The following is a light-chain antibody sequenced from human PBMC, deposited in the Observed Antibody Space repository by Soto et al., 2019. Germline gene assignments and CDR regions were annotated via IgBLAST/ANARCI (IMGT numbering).Light chain of an antibody. CDR1: QSVSSY. Sequence: EIVLTQSPATLTLSPGERATLSCRASQSVSSYLAWYQQKPGQAPRLLIYDASNRATGIPARFSGSGSGTDFTLTISRLDPEDFAVYFCQQYGISGTFGQGTQVEIK. CDR3: QQYGISGT. J-gene: IGKJ1*01. CDR2: DAS. V-gene: IGKV3-11*01.